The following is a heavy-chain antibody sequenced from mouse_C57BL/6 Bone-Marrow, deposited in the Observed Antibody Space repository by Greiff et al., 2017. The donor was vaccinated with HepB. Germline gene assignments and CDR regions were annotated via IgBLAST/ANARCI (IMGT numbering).Heavy chain of an antibody. J-gene: IGHJ3*01. V-gene: IGHV5-4*01. CDR2: ISDGGSYT. Sequence: EVHLVESGGGLVKPGGSLKLSCAASGFTFSSYAMSWVRQTPEKRLEWVATISDGGSYTYYPDNVKGRFTISRDNAKNNLYLQMSHLKSEDTAMYYCERDRDEGYSRAYWGQGTLVTVSA. D-gene: IGHD2-3*01. CDR3: ERDRDEGYSRAY. CDR1: GFTFSSYA.